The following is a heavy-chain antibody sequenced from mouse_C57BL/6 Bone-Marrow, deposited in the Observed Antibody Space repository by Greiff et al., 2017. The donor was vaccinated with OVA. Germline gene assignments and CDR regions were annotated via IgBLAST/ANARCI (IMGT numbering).Heavy chain of an antibody. Sequence: QVQLQQSGPELVKPGASVKISCKASGYAFSSYWMNWVKQRPGKGLEWIGRIYPGDGDTNYNGKFKGKATLTADKASSTAYMQLSSLTSEDSAVYFCTVVGAMDYWGQGTSVTVSS. CDR3: TVVGAMDY. D-gene: IGHD1-1*01. V-gene: IGHV1-82*01. J-gene: IGHJ4*01. CDR2: IYPGDGDT. CDR1: GYAFSSYW.